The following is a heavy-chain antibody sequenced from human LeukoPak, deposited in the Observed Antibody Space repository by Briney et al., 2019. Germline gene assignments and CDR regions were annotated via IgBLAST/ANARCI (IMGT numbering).Heavy chain of an antibody. Sequence: ASVKVSCKASGYTFTSYGISWVRPAPGQGLEWMGWISAYNGNTNYAQKLQGRVTMTTDTSTSTAYMELRSLRSDDTAVYYCARGGGELRYFDWLSHGDYWGQGTLVTVSS. CDR1: GYTFTSYG. D-gene: IGHD3-9*01. CDR2: ISAYNGNT. V-gene: IGHV1-18*01. CDR3: ARGGGELRYFDWLSHGDY. J-gene: IGHJ4*02.